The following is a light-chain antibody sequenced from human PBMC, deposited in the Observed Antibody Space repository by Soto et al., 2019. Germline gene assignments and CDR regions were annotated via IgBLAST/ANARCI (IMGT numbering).Light chain of an antibody. J-gene: IGKJ5*01. CDR1: QSVSSN. Sequence: IVMKQSPATLSVSPGERATISCRASQSVSSNLAWYQHKPGQAPRILISGASTRATGIPARFSVSGSGTEFTLTISRLQSEDFAVYYCQQYNNWPITFGQGTRLEIK. CDR3: QQYNNWPIT. CDR2: GAS. V-gene: IGKV3-15*01.